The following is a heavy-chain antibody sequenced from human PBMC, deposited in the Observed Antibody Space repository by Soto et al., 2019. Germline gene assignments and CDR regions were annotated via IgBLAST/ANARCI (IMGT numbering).Heavy chain of an antibody. CDR2: INPSGGT. V-gene: IGHV4-39*07. D-gene: IGHD6-6*01. Sequence: SETLSLTCTVSGGSISSSSYYWGWIRQPPGKGLEWIGEINPSGGTNYNPSLKSRVTISVATSKNQFSLKLSSVTAADTAVYYSARVLAARASRDFDYWGQGTLVTVSS. CDR1: GGSISSSSYY. J-gene: IGHJ4*02. CDR3: ARVLAARASRDFDY.